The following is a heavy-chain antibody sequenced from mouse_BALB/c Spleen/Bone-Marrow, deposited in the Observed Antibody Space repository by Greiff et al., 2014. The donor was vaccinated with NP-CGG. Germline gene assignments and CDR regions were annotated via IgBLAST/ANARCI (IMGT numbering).Heavy chain of an antibody. CDR1: GYTFTSSW. Sequence: QVQLQQSGSVLVRPGASVKLSCKASGYTFTSSWMHWAKQRPGQGLEWIGDIHPNSGNTNYNEKFRGKATLTVDTSSNTAYVDLSSLTSEDSAVYYCARSYRFWYFDVWGAGTMVTVSS. D-gene: IGHD2-14*01. CDR3: ARSYRFWYFDV. J-gene: IGHJ1*01. V-gene: IGHV1S130*01. CDR2: IHPNSGNT.